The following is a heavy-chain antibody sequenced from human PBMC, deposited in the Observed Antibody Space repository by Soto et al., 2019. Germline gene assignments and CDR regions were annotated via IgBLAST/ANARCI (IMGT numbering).Heavy chain of an antibody. V-gene: IGHV4-34*01. CDR3: ARDDSGFSGSHYIDYFNY. CDR2: INHSGST. D-gene: IGHD1-26*01. CDR1: GGSFSGYY. Sequence: SETLSLTCAVYGGSFSGYYWNWIRQPPGKGLERIGEINHSGSTNYYPSLKSRVTISLDTSKNQFSLKLSSMTAADTAVYYCARDDSGFSGSHYIDYFNYWGQGALVTVSS. J-gene: IGHJ4*02.